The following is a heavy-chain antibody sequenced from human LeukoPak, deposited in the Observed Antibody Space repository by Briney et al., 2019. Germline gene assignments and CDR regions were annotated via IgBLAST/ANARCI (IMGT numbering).Heavy chain of an antibody. CDR1: GITVSSDY. CDR2: IYSGGGT. Sequence: GGSLRLSCAGSGITVSSDYMSWVRQAPGKGLEWVSAIYSGGGTYHADSVKGRFTISRDNPRTTVNLQMNSLSAEDTAVYYCARATTLGYYYGLDVWGQGTTVTVSS. J-gene: IGHJ6*02. D-gene: IGHD3-16*01. CDR3: ARATTLGYYYGLDV. V-gene: IGHV3-66*01.